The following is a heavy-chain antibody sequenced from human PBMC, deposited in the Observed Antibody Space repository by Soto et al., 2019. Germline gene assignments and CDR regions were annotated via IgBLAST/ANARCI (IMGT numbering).Heavy chain of an antibody. Sequence: QVQLVESGGGVVQPGRSLRLSCAASGFTFSSYGMNWVRQAPGKGLEWVAVISYDGSNKYYADSVKGRFTISRDNSKNTLYLQMNSLRAEDTAVYYCAKPHSSGWYYFDYWGQGTLVTVSS. D-gene: IGHD6-19*01. CDR2: ISYDGSNK. J-gene: IGHJ4*02. V-gene: IGHV3-30*18. CDR1: GFTFSSYG. CDR3: AKPHSSGWYYFDY.